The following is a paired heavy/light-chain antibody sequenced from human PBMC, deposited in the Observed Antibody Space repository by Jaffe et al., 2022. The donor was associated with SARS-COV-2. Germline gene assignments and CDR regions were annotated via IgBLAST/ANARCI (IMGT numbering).Heavy chain of an antibody. V-gene: IGHV4-59*01. J-gene: IGHJ4*02. Sequence: QVQLQESGPGLVKPSETLSLTCTVSGGSISDYYLSWIRQPPGKGLEWIGYIHYSGSTSYNPSLRSRVTISVDTSKNQFSLKLSSVTAADTAVYYCARQLSGRYYFDYWGQGTLVTVSS. CDR2: IHYSGST. CDR3: ARQLSGRYYFDY. CDR1: GGSISDYY. D-gene: IGHD1-26*01.
Light chain of an antibody. CDR3: QQNINTPYT. V-gene: IGKV1-39*01. J-gene: IGKJ2*01. CDR1: QSITNF. CDR2: AAS. Sequence: DIQMTQSPSSLSASIGDRVTITCRASQSITNFLNWYQRKPGKVPKLLIYAASTLQIGVPSRFSGSGSGTDFTLTISSLQPEDFATYYCQQNINTPYTFGQGTTLEIK.